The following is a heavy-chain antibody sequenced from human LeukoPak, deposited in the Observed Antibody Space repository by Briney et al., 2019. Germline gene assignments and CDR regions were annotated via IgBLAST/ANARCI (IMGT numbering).Heavy chain of an antibody. J-gene: IGHJ6*03. CDR2: INPSGGST. V-gene: IGHV1-46*01. CDR1: GYTSTSYY. D-gene: IGHD3-10*01. Sequence: GASVKVSCKASGYTSTSYYMHWVRQAPGQGLEWMGIINPSGGSTSYAQKFQGRVTMTRDMSTSTVYMELSSLRSEDTAVYYCARDPFGAGKVYYYMDVWGKGTTVTVSS. CDR3: ARDPFGAGKVYYYMDV.